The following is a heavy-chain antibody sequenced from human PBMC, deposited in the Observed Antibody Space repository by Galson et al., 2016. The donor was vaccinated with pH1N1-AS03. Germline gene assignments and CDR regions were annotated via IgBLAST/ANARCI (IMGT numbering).Heavy chain of an antibody. CDR3: ARGWLASGFDY. CDR1: GGNFNVFA. Sequence: SVKVSCKASGGNFNVFAYSWVRQAPGQGLGWMGTIIPVVGSINYAQKFQGRVTIIADESTTTVFMEMSSLKSEDTALYYCARGWLASGFDYWGQGTQVTVAS. V-gene: IGHV1-69*11. J-gene: IGHJ4*02. CDR2: IIPVVGSI. D-gene: IGHD5-12*01.